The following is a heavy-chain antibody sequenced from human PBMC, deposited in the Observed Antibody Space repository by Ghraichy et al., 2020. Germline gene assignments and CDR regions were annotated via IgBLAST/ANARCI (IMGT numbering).Heavy chain of an antibody. D-gene: IGHD6-13*01. CDR2: ISSSSSYI. Sequence: GGSLRLSCAASGFTFSSYSMNWVRQAPGKGLEWVSSISSSSSYIYYADSVKGRFTISRDNAKNSLYLQMNSLRAEDTAVYYCARGSSSSWWDYYYYGMDVWGQGTTLTVPS. J-gene: IGHJ6*02. CDR1: GFTFSSYS. CDR3: ARGSSSSWWDYYYYGMDV. V-gene: IGHV3-21*01.